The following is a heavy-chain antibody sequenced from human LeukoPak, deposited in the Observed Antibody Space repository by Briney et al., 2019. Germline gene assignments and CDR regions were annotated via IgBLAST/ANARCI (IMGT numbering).Heavy chain of an antibody. CDR3: AIWFGELSSPNWFDP. CDR2: INPNSGGT. J-gene: IGHJ5*02. Sequence: GASVKVSCKASGYTFTGYYMHWVRQAPGQGLEWMGWINPNSGGTDYAQKFQGRVTMTRDTSISTAYMELSRLRSDDTGVYYCAIWFGELSSPNWFDPWGQGTLVTVSS. CDR1: GYTFTGYY. D-gene: IGHD3-10*01. V-gene: IGHV1-2*02.